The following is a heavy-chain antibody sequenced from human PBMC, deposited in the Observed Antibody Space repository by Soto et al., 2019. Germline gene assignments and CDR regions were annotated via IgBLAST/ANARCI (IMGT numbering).Heavy chain of an antibody. CDR1: GFTFSNAW. D-gene: IGHD5-12*01. V-gene: IGHV3-15*01. J-gene: IGHJ4*02. CDR3: TTGVSSGYDFDY. Sequence: VQLVESGGGLVQPGGSLRLSCAASGFTFSNAWMSWVRQAPGKGLEWVGRIKSKTDGGTTDYAAPVKGRFTISRDDSKNTLYLQMNSLKTEDTAVYYCTTGVSSGYDFDYWGQGTLVTVSS. CDR2: IKSKTDGGTT.